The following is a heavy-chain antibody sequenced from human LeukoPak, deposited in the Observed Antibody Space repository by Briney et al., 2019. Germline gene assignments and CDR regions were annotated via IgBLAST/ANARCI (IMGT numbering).Heavy chain of an antibody. Sequence: GGSLRLSCAASGFIFNSYGIHWVRQAPGKGLEWVAVIWYDGSNKYYADSVKGRFTISRDNSKNTLYLQMNSLRAEDTAVYYCARDPTTTVTPFDYWGQGTLVTVSS. CDR3: ARDPTTTVTPFDY. CDR1: GFIFNSYG. D-gene: IGHD4-17*01. J-gene: IGHJ4*02. CDR2: IWYDGSNK. V-gene: IGHV3-33*01.